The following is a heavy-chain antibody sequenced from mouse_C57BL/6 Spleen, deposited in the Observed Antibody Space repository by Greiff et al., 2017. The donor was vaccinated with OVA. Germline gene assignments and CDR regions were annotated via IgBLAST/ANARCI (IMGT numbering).Heavy chain of an antibody. D-gene: IGHD1-1*02. CDR2: IRSKSSNYAT. J-gene: IGHJ4*01. CDR1: GFTFNTYA. Sequence: GGGLVQPKGSLKLSCAASGFTFNTYAMHWVRQAPGKGLEWDARIRSKSSNYATYYADSVKDRFTISRDDSQSMLYLQMNNLKTEDTAMYYCVREAGYGGYAMDYWGQGTSVTVSS. CDR3: VREAGYGGYAMDY. V-gene: IGHV10-3*01.